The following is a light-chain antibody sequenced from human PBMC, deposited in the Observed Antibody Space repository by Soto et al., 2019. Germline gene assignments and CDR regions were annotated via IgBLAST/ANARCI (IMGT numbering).Light chain of an antibody. J-gene: IGLJ1*01. CDR2: SNK. CDR1: SSKIGINT. CDR3: AELDDSLTVLV. V-gene: IGLV1-44*01. Sequence: QSVLPQPPSASGTPGHRVTITCSGSSSKIGINTVNWYQQLPGTAPKLLMYSNKQRPSGVPYRFSGSKSGTAASLDISGLTSEDDADDYCAELDDSLTVLVFGTGTKLTVL.